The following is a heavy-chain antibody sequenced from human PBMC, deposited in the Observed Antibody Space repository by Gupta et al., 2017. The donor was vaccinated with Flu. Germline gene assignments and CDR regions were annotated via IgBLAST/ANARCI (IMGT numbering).Heavy chain of an antibody. CDR1: GFSLSSYW. J-gene: IGHJ4*02. CDR2: INSDGSTT. D-gene: IGHD4-17*01. V-gene: IGHV3-74*01. Sequence: EVQLVESWGGLVQPGGSLRLSCAASGFSLSSYWMYWGRQAPGEGLVLVSRINSDGSTTTYADSVRGRFTTSRDNAKNTLYLIMSSLRAEDTAVYYCRRVDYGEYDFDYWGQGTLVTVSS. CDR3: RRVDYGEYDFDY.